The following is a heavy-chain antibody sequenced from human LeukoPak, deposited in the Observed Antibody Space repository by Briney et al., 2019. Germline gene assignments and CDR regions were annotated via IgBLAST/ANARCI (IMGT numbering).Heavy chain of an antibody. J-gene: IGHJ4*02. CDR1: GFTFSSYG. V-gene: IGHV3-30*03. CDR3: ARGYGDTTFDY. CDR2: ISYDASNK. D-gene: IGHD4-17*01. Sequence: GRSLRLSCAASGFTFSSYGMQWVRQAPGKGLEWVAFISYDASNKYYAGSVKGRFTISRDNSKNTQYLQMNSLRAEDTAVYYCARGYGDTTFDYWGQGTLVTVSS.